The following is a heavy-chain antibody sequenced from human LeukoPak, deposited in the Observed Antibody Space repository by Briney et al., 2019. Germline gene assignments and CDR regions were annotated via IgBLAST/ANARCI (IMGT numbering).Heavy chain of an antibody. CDR2: IIPILGIA. V-gene: IGHV1-69*04. D-gene: IGHD5-12*01. Sequence: SVKVSCKASGGTFSSYAISWVRQAPGQGLEWMGRIIPILGIANYAQKFQGRVTITADKSTSTAYMELSSLRSEDTAVYYCASLGWLRSNYYYYGMDVWGQGTTVTVSS. J-gene: IGHJ6*02. CDR3: ASLGWLRSNYYYYGMDV. CDR1: GGTFSSYA.